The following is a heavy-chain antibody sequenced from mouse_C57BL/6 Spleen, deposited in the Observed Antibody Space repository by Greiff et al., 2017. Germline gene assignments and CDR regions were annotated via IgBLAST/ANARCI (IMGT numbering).Heavy chain of an antibody. CDR1: GYTFTSYW. CDR3: ARSRVYYDYDFDV. D-gene: IGHD2-4*01. CDR2: IDPSDSYT. V-gene: IGHV1-50*01. J-gene: IGHJ1*03. Sequence: VQLQQSGAELVKPGASVKLSCKASGYTFTSYWMQWVKQRPGQGLEWIGEIDPSDSYTNYNQKFKGKATLTVDTSSSTAYMQLSSLTSEDSAVYYCARSRVYYDYDFDVWGTGTTVTVSS.